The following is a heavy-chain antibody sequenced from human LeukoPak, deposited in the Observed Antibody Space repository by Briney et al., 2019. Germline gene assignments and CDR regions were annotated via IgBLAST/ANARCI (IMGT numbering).Heavy chain of an antibody. D-gene: IGHD3-10*01. V-gene: IGHV4-30-4*01. CDR3: ARYDSGSYHYSWFDP. J-gene: IGHJ5*02. CDR2: IYYIGSA. CDR1: GGSISSGDYY. Sequence: PSQTLSLTCTASGGSISSGDYYWSWIRQPPGKGLEWIGYIYYIGSAYYNSSLKSRVTISADTSKNQFSLKLTSVTAADTAVYYCARYDSGSYHYSWFDPWGQGTLVTVSS.